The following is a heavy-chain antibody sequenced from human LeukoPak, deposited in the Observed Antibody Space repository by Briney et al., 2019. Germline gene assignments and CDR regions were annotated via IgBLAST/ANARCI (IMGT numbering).Heavy chain of an antibody. Sequence: ASVKVSCKASGYTFTSYDMHWVRQAPGQGLEWMGIINPSGGSTSYAQKFQGRVTMTRDTSTSTVYMELSSLRSEDTAVYYCARRGYSGYDFDYWGQGTLVTVSS. CDR1: GYTFTSYD. CDR2: INPSGGST. J-gene: IGHJ4*02. V-gene: IGHV1-46*01. D-gene: IGHD5-12*01. CDR3: ARRGYSGYDFDY.